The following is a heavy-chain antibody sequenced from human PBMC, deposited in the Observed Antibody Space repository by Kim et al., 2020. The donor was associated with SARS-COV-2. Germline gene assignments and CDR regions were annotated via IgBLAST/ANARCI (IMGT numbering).Heavy chain of an antibody. CDR2: INPNSGGT. CDR3: ATSEDPKDFWTGYYRHFDL. J-gene: IGHJ2*01. D-gene: IGHD3-3*01. CDR1: GNAFTGHY. V-gene: IGHV1-2*02. Sequence: ASVKVSCKASGNAFTGHYVHWVRQAPGHGLEWMGWINPNSGGTNYAEKFQGRVTMTTDTSINTVYMEVSSLISDDTAVYFCATSEDPKDFWTGYYRHFDLWGPGTVVSVSS.